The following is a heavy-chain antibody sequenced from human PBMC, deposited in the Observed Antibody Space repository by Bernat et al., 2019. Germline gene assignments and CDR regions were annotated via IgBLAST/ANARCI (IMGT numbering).Heavy chain of an antibody. CDR3: THTSAATAKYAGAFDI. CDR2: IQSKADGGTK. J-gene: IGHJ3*02. D-gene: IGHD2-8*01. Sequence: EVQLVESGGGLVKPGGSLRLSCAASGFIFSNAWMTWVRQAPGKGLEWVGRIQSKADGGTKNYAAPVKDRFTISRDDSKNTVYLQMNSLKIEDTAIYYCTHTSAATAKYAGAFDIWGQGTMVTVSS. CDR1: GFIFSNAW. V-gene: IGHV3-15*01.